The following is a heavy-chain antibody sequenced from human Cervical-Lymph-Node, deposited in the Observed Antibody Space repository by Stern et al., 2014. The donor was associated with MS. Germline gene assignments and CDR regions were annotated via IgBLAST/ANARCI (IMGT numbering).Heavy chain of an antibody. Sequence: VQLVQSGGGLVQPGGSLRLSCTASGLTFSSYGMSWVRPAPGKGLEWVSVIRGSGADTYYGDSVKGRFTISRDNSKNTLYLRMNSLRAEDTAVYYCAKESGSYDYYYFGMDVWGQGTTVIVSS. CDR2: IRGSGADT. CDR3: AKESGSYDYYYFGMDV. D-gene: IGHD1-26*01. V-gene: IGHV3-23*04. J-gene: IGHJ6*02. CDR1: GLTFSSYG.